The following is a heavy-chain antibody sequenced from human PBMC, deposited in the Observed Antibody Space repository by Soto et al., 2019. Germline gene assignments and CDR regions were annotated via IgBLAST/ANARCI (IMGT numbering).Heavy chain of an antibody. CDR3: AKCGIGVVNNYMDV. D-gene: IGHD3-3*01. J-gene: IGHJ6*03. CDR2: ISYDGGNK. Sequence: PGGSLRLSCAASGFTFSSYAMHWVRQAPGKGLEWVAVISYDGGNKYYADSVKGRFTISRDNSKDTLYLQMNSLRAEDTAVYYCAKCGIGVVNNYMDVWGKGTTVTVSS. V-gene: IGHV3-30-3*02. CDR1: GFTFSSYA.